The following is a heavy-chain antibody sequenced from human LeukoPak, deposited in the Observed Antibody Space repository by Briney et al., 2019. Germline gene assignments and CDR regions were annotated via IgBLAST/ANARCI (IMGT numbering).Heavy chain of an antibody. CDR3: EKDLHYYRSGSLLY. V-gene: IGHV3-30*18. J-gene: IGHJ4*02. D-gene: IGHD3-10*01. Sequence: GGSLRLSCAASGFTFSSYGMHWVRQAPGKGLEWVAVISYDGSNKYYADSVKGRFTISRDNSKNTLYLQMNSLRAEDTAVYYCEKDLHYYRSGSLLYWGQGTLVTVSS. CDR2: ISYDGSNK. CDR1: GFTFSSYG.